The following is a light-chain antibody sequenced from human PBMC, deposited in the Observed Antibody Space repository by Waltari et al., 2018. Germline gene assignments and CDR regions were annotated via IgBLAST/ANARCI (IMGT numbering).Light chain of an antibody. Sequence: EIVLTQSPATPSVSPGGRATLSCRASQSVTTNLAWYQQRPGQAPSLLIYDASTRATGVPARFSGSGSGTEFTLTISSLQSTDFAVYYCQQYDDWSFGQGTKLEIK. CDR1: QSVTTN. CDR3: QQYDDWS. V-gene: IGKV3-15*01. J-gene: IGKJ2*01. CDR2: DAS.